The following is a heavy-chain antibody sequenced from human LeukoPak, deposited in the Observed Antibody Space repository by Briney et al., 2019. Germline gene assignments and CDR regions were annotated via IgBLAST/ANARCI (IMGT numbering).Heavy chain of an antibody. Sequence: SETLSLTCTVSGGSISGFFWSWIRQSPGKRLEYIAYIYYSGTTDYNPTLKSRVSMSVDTSKNQFFLNLNSVTAADTAIYYCARVGYGSGSWGWFDPWGQGTLVTVSS. CDR1: GGSISGFF. CDR2: IYYSGTT. CDR3: ARVGYGSGSWGWFDP. D-gene: IGHD3-10*01. J-gene: IGHJ5*02. V-gene: IGHV4-59*01.